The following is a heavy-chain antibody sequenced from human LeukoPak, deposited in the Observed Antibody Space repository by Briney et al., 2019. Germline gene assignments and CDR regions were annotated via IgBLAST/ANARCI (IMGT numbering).Heavy chain of an antibody. J-gene: IGHJ4*02. V-gene: IGHV4-59*12. CDR1: GDSISSSY. Sequence: SETLSLTCIVSGDSISSSYWSWIRQPPGKGLEWIGEIFHSGGTNYNPSLKSRVSISVDKSKTQFSLKLSSVTAADTAVYYCARVNINNWHSCDYWGQGTLVTVSS. CDR3: ARVNINNWHSCDY. D-gene: IGHD1-1*01. CDR2: IFHSGGT.